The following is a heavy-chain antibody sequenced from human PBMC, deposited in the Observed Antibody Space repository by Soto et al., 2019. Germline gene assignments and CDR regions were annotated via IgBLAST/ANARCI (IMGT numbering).Heavy chain of an antibody. D-gene: IGHD3-16*02. CDR1: GGTFSSYA. CDR3: ARHMIPFGGVIANFDY. V-gene: IGHV1-69*13. CDR2: IIPIFGTA. J-gene: IGHJ4*02. Sequence: SVKVSCKASGGTFSSYAISWVRQAPGQGLEWMGGIIPIFGTANYAQKFQGRVTITADESTSTAYMELSSLRSEDTAVYYCARHMIPFGGVIANFDYWGQGTLVTVYS.